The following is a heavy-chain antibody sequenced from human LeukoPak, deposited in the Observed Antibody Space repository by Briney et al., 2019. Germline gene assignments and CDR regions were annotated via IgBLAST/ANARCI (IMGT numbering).Heavy chain of an antibody. CDR2: IKQDGNEK. Sequence: HPGGSLRLSCAASGFTFNSYWMNWVHQAPGKGLEWVASIKQDGNEKSYVDSVKGRFTISRDNPKNSLYLQTSSLRAEDTAVYYCVRQLGGSGSYWGQGTLVTVSS. CDR3: VRQLGGSGSY. D-gene: IGHD3-10*01. V-gene: IGHV3-7*01. J-gene: IGHJ4*02. CDR1: GFTFNSYW.